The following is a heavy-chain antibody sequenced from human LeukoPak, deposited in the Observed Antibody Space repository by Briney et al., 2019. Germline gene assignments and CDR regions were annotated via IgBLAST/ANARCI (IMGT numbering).Heavy chain of an antibody. D-gene: IGHD6-13*01. CDR3: ATRDSSSPIDY. V-gene: IGHV1-69-2*01. CDR1: GYTFTDYY. Sequence: ASVKVSCKVSGYTFTDYYMHWVQQAPGKGLEWMGLVDPEDGETVYAEKFQGRVTITADTSTDTAYMGLSSLRSEDTAVYYCATRDSSSPIDYWGQGTLVTVSS. J-gene: IGHJ4*02. CDR2: VDPEDGET.